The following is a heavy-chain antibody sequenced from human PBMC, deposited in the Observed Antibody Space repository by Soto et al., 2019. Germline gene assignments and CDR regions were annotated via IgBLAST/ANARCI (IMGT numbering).Heavy chain of an antibody. CDR2: VSSSGNT. CDR3: ARADYEILTGSYAMDV. CDR1: GFTFWSAW. V-gene: IGHV4-4*07. Sequence: VRLVESGGDLVKPGGSLRLSCAASGFTFWSAWMSWVRQAPGKGLEWVGRVSSSGNTNANPTLNSRATMSIDTSKNQFSLRLRSVTAADTAVYYCARADYEILTGSYAMDVWGQGTTVTVSS. J-gene: IGHJ6*02. D-gene: IGHD3-9*01.